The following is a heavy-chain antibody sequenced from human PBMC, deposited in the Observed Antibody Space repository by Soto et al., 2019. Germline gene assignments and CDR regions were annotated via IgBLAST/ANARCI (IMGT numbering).Heavy chain of an antibody. CDR3: SCEDDSGGYNTDDAFDI. V-gene: IGHV1-69*13. J-gene: IGHJ3*02. CDR1: GGTFSSYA. D-gene: IGHD3-22*01. CDR2: IIPIFGTA. Sequence: SVKVSCKASGGTFSSYAISWVRQAPGQGLEWMGGIIPIFGTANYAQKFQGRVTITADESTSTAYMELSSLRSEDTAVYYCSCEDDSGGYNTDDAFDIWGQGTMVTVSP.